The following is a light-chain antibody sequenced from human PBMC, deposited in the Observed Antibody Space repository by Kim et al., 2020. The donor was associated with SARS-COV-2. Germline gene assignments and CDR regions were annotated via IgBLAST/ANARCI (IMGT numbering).Light chain of an antibody. CDR1: QSILTRSKNKNH. CDR3: QQYYTTPPT. Sequence: ATFNCKSSQSILTRSKNKNHLAWYQQKPGQPPKLLVYWASTRESGVPDRLSGSGSGTDFTLSSSSLQAEDVAVYYCQQYYTTPPTFGGGTKVDIK. V-gene: IGKV4-1*01. J-gene: IGKJ4*01. CDR2: WAS.